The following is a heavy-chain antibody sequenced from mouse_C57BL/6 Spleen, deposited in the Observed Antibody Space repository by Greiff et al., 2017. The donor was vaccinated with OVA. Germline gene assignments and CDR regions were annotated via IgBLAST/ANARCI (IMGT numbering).Heavy chain of an antibody. CDR3: ARDKTRGGLDYFDY. CDR1: GFTFSSYA. V-gene: IGHV5-4*01. CDR2: ISDGGSYT. D-gene: IGHD3-1*01. Sequence: VQLQQSGGGLVKPGGSLKLSCAASGFTFSSYAMSWVRQTPEKRLEWVATISDGGSYTYYPDNVKGRFTISRDNAKNNLYLQMSHLKSEDTAMYYCARDKTRGGLDYFDYWGQGTTLTVSS. J-gene: IGHJ2*01.